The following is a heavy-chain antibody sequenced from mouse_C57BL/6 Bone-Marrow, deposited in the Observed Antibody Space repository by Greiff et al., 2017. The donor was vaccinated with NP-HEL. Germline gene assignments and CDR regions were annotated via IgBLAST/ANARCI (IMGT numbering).Heavy chain of an antibody. CDR2: IYPSDSET. J-gene: IGHJ2*01. CDR3: AKDYLRDY. V-gene: IGHV1-61*01. Sequence: QVQLKQPGAELVRPGSSVKLSCKASGYTFTSYWMDWVKQRPGQGLEWIGNIYPSDSETHYNQKFKDKATLTVDKSSSTAYMQLSSLTSEDSAVYYCAKDYLRDYWGQGTTLTVSS. CDR1: GYTFTSYW. D-gene: IGHD1-1*01.